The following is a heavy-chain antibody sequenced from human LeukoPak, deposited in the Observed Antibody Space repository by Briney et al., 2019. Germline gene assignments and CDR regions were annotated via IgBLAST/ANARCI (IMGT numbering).Heavy chain of an antibody. J-gene: IGHJ4*02. CDR3: AKVTAVTNTGALDY. CDR2: INSDGSST. CDR1: GFTFSSYW. Sequence: HAGGSLRLSCAASGFTFSSYWMHWVRQAPGKGLVWVLRINSDGSSTTYADSVKGRFTISRDNAKNTLYLQMNSLRVDDTAVYYCAKVTAVTNTGALDYWGQGTLVTVSS. D-gene: IGHD4-17*01. V-gene: IGHV3-74*01.